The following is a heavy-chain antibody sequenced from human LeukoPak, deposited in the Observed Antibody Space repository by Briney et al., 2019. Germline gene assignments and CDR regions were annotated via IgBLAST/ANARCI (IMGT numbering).Heavy chain of an antibody. CDR1: GGSISGYY. D-gene: IGHD6-13*01. CDR2: INHSGST. Sequence: SETLSLTCTVSGGSISGYYWSWIRQPPGKGLEWIGEINHSGSTNYNPSLKSRVTISVDTSKSQFSLKLSSVTAADTAVYYCARAAAAALDYWGQGTLVTVSS. CDR3: ARAAAAALDY. J-gene: IGHJ4*02. V-gene: IGHV4-34*01.